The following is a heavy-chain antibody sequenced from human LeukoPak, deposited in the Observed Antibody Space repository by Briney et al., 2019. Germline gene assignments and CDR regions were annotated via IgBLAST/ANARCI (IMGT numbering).Heavy chain of an antibody. V-gene: IGHV4-59*01. D-gene: IGHD1-1*01. CDR1: GGSISSYY. CDR2: IYYSGST. Sequence: SETLSLTCTVSGGSISSYYRSWIRQPPGKGLEWIGYIYYSGSTNYNPSLKSRVTISVDTSKNQFSLKLSSVTAADTAVYYCASAINWNDPPDYWGQGTLVTVSS. CDR3: ASAINWNDPPDY. J-gene: IGHJ4*02.